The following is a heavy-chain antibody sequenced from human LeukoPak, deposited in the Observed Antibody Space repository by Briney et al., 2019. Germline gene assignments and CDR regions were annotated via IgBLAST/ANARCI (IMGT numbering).Heavy chain of an antibody. CDR2: ITTSGSA. V-gene: IGHV3-23*01. CDR1: GFTFSSHS. CDR3: AKAPVWNYYYGLDV. D-gene: IGHD2-21*01. Sequence: GGSLRLSCAASGFTFSSHSMSWVRHAPGKGLEWVSGITTSGSAYYADSVKGRFTISRENSNNTLYLHMDSLRAEDTAVYYCAKAPVWNYYYGLDVWGQGTTVTVSS. J-gene: IGHJ6*02.